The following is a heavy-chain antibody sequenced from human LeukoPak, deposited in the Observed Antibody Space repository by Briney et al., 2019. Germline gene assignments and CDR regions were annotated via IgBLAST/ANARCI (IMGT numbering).Heavy chain of an antibody. Sequence: SDTLSLTCTVSGGSISSYFWSWIRQPAGKGLEWIGRIYTSGSTNYNPSLKSRVTMSVDTSKNQFSLKLSSVTAADTAVYYCARGSDQLPQIEDAFDIWGQGTMVTVSS. D-gene: IGHD2-2*01. CDR2: IYTSGST. CDR1: GGSISSYF. V-gene: IGHV4-4*07. J-gene: IGHJ3*02. CDR3: ARGSDQLPQIEDAFDI.